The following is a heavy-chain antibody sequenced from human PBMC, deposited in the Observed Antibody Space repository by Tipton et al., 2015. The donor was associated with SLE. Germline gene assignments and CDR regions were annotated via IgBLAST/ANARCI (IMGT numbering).Heavy chain of an antibody. J-gene: IGHJ5*02. V-gene: IGHV4-59*11. CDR2: IYYSGSS. D-gene: IGHD1-26*01. CDR3: ARETRVDATFSKYNRFDP. Sequence: TLSLTCTVSGGSISSHYWSWIRQPPGKGLEWIGYIYYSGSSNYNPSLKSRVTISVDKSTNHLSLKLHSVTAADTALYYCARETRVDATFSKYNRFDPWGQGALVTVSS. CDR1: GGSISSHY.